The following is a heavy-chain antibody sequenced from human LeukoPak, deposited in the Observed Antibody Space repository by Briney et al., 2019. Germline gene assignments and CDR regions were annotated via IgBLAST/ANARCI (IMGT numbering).Heavy chain of an antibody. CDR3: AREIYGGNSDY. CDR1: GYTFTSYG. Sequence: ASVKVSCEASGYTFTSYGISWVRRAPGQGLEWMGWISAYNGNTNYAQKLQGRVTMTTDTSTSTAYMELRSLRSDDTAVYYCAREIYGGNSDYWGQGTLVTVSS. J-gene: IGHJ4*02. D-gene: IGHD4-23*01. V-gene: IGHV1-18*01. CDR2: ISAYNGNT.